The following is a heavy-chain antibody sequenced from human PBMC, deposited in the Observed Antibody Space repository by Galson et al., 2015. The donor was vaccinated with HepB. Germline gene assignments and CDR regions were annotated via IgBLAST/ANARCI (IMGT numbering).Heavy chain of an antibody. V-gene: IGHV1-69*04. CDR3: ARTRKQQRDPDPGWFDP. Sequence: SVKVSCKASGGTFSSYAISWVRQAPGQGLEWMGRIIPILGIANYAQKFQGRVTITADKSTSTAYMELSSLRSEDTAVYYCARTRKQQRDPDPGWFDPWGQGTLVTVSS. D-gene: IGHD6-13*01. CDR1: GGTFSSYA. CDR2: IIPILGIA. J-gene: IGHJ5*02.